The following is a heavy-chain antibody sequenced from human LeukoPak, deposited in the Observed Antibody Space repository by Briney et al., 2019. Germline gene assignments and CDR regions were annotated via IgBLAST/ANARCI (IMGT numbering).Heavy chain of an antibody. J-gene: IGHJ5*02. CDR2: IYYSGST. CDR3: ARGYDFWSGYYSGDNWFDP. V-gene: IGHV4-59*01. D-gene: IGHD3-3*01. Sequence: SETLSLTCTVSGGSISSYYWSWIRQPPGKGLEWIGYIYYSGSTNYNPSLKSRVTISVDTSKNQFSLKLSSVTAADTAVYYCARGYDFWSGYYSGDNWFDPWGQGTPVTVSS. CDR1: GGSISSYY.